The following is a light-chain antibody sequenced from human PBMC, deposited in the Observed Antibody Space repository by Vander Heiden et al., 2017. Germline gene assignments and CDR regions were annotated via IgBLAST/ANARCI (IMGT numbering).Light chain of an antibody. CDR3: SAWDSSLRVWV. V-gene: IGLV10-54*01. Sequence: QAGLPQPPAVSYGSSQTTTITGTGNSSNGGDEGAVWLQQHQGHPPKLLSHRNNNRPSGISERLSASRSGNTASLTITGLQPEDEADYYCSAWDSSLRVWVFGGGTKLTVV. J-gene: IGLJ3*02. CDR2: RNN. CDR1: SSNGGDEG.